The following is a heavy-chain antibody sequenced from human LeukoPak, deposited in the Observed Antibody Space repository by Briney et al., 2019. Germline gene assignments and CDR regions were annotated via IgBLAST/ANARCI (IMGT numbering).Heavy chain of an antibody. Sequence: SETLSLTCAVYGGSFSGYYWSWIRQPPGKGLEWIGEITHSGNTNYNLSLTSRVTISVDTSKNQFSLKMGSVTAADTAVYYCARVIVVLGGYFDYWGQGTRVTVSS. D-gene: IGHD2-8*02. CDR3: ARVIVVLGGYFDY. CDR2: ITHSGNT. CDR1: GGSFSGYY. V-gene: IGHV4-34*01. J-gene: IGHJ4*02.